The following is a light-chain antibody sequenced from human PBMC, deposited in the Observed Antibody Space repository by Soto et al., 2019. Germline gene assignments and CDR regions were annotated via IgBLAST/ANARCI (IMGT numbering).Light chain of an antibody. CDR1: QSISSY. V-gene: IGKV1-39*01. CDR3: QQRYSTPYT. Sequence: DIQMTQSPSSLSASVGDRVTITCRASQSISSYLNWYQQKPGKAPKLLIYAAPSLQSGVPSRFSGSGSVTDFTLTISSLQPEDFATYYCQQRYSTPYTFGQGTKLEIK. J-gene: IGKJ2*01. CDR2: AAP.